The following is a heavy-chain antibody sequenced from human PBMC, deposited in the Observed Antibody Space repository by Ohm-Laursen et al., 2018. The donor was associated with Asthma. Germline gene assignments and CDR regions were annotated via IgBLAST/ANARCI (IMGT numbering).Heavy chain of an antibody. D-gene: IGHD3-16*02. CDR2: VEPDGSST. CDR1: GFTFSSYG. J-gene: IGHJ4*02. CDR3: TRRATYRMDY. V-gene: IGHV3-74*01. Sequence: SLRLSCAASGFTFSSYGMHWGRQAPGKGLEWVSRVEPDGSSTTYADSVKGRFTISRDNAKNTLDLQMNSLSAEDTAVYYCTRRATYRMDYWGQGTLVTVSS.